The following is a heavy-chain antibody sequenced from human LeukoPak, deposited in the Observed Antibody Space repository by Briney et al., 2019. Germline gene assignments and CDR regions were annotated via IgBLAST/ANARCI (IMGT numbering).Heavy chain of an antibody. J-gene: IGHJ4*02. CDR1: GGSISSSSYY. CDR2: ISYDGSNK. D-gene: IGHD3-3*01. CDR3: AKHDFWSGYY. Sequence: LSLTCTVSGGSISSSSYYWGWVRQAPGKGLEWVAVISYDGSNKYYADSVKGRFTISRDNSKNTLYLQMNSLRAEDTAVYYCAKHDFWSGYYWGQGTLVTVSS. V-gene: IGHV3-30*18.